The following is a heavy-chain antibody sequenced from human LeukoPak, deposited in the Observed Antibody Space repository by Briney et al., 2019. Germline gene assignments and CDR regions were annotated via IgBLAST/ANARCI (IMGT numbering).Heavy chain of an antibody. CDR1: GGSFSGYY. J-gene: IGHJ4*02. CDR3: AREAYSNYGTYDY. Sequence: LSLTCAVYGGSFSGYYWSWIRQPPGKGLEWVSYISSSGSTIYYADSVKGRFTISRDNAKNSLYLQMNSLRAEDTAVYYCAREAYSNYGTYDYWGQGTLVTVSS. CDR2: ISSSGSTI. D-gene: IGHD4-11*01. V-gene: IGHV3-11*04.